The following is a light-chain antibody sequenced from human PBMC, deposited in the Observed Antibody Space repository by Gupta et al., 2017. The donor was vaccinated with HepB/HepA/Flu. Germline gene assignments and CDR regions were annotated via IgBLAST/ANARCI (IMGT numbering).Light chain of an antibody. CDR1: ERINSW. CDR2: KAS. Sequence: DIQMTQSPSTLSVNVGDRVTITCRASERINSWLAWYQQKPGKAPKLLMYKASNLESGVPSRVSGRESGTEFILTISRLQPDEFGTYYCQQYKGYPTFGGGTKVEIK. J-gene: IGKJ4*01. V-gene: IGKV1-5*03. CDR3: QQYKGYPT.